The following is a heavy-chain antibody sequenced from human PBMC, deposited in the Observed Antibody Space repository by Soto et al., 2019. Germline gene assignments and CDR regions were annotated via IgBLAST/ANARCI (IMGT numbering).Heavy chain of an antibody. CDR1: GGSISSSSYY. CDR3: ARVYYEASYYYYMDV. V-gene: IGHV4-39*01. D-gene: IGHD3-22*01. CDR2: IYYSGST. J-gene: IGHJ6*03. Sequence: SETLSLTCTVSGGSISSSSYYWGWVRQPPGKGLEWIGSIYYSGSTYYNPSLKSRVTISVDTSKNQFSLKLSSVTAADTAVYYCARVYYEASYYYYMDVCGKGTTVTVSS.